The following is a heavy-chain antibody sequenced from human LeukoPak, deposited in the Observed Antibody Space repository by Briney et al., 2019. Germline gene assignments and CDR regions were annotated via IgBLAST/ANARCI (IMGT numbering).Heavy chain of an antibody. CDR3: ARSDIVVVPAAPHTDYYYYGMDV. D-gene: IGHD2-2*01. CDR2: IIPIFGTA. CDR1: GGTFSSYA. V-gene: IGHV1-69*13. J-gene: IGHJ6*02. Sequence: SVTVSCKASGGTFSSYAISWVRQAPGQGLEWMGGIIPIFGTANYAQKFQGRVAITADESTSTAYMELSSLRSEDTAVYYCARSDIVVVPAAPHTDYYYYGMDVWGQGTTVTVSS.